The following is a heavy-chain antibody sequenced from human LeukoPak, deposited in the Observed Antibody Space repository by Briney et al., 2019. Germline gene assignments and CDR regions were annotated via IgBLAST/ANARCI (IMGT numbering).Heavy chain of an antibody. J-gene: IGHJ5*02. CDR3: ARDFYFRSQYSGSYHGPNWFDP. CDR1: GGSISSSSYY. CDR2: IYYSGST. D-gene: IGHD1-26*01. V-gene: IGHV4-39*07. Sequence: PSETLSLTCTVSGGSISSSSYYWGWIRQPPGKGLEWIGSIYYSGSTYYNPSLKSRVTISVDTSKNQFSLKLSSVTAADTAVYYCARDFYFRSQYSGSYHGPNWFDPWGQGTLVTVSS.